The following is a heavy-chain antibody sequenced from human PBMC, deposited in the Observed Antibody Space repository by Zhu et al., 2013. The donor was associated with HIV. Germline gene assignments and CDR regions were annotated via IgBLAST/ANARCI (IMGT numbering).Heavy chain of an antibody. D-gene: IGHD4-17*01. CDR1: GYTFTGYY. J-gene: IGHJ6*01. V-gene: IGHV1-2*02. CDR2: INPNSGGT. Sequence: QVQLVQSGAEVKKPGASVKASCKASGYTFTGYYMHWVRQAPGQGLEWMGWINPNSGGTNYAQKFQGRVTMTRDTSISTAYMELSRLRSDDTAVYYCARTTVTTSPYYYGMDVWGPRATVTVSS. CDR3: ARTTVTTSPYYYGMDV.